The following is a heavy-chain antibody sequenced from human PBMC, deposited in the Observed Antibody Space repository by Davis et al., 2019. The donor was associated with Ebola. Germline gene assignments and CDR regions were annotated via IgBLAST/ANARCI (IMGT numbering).Heavy chain of an antibody. CDR3: ARRNTPSAGMDV. CDR2: IYYSGST. V-gene: IGHV4-59*08. CDR1: GGSISSYY. J-gene: IGHJ6*02. Sequence: PGGSLRLSCTVSGGSISSYYWSWIRQPPGKGLEWIGYIYYSGSTNYNPSLKSRVTISVDTSKNQFSLKLSSVTAADTAVYYCARRNTPSAGMDVWGQGTTVTVSS. D-gene: IGHD4-11*01.